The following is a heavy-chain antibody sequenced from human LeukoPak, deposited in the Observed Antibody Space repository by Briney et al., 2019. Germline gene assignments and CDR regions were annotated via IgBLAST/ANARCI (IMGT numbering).Heavy chain of an antibody. CDR3: ARDVAAYCGGDCDRQTEDAFDI. CDR2: IIPIFGTA. Sequence: SVKVSCKASGYTFTNYGISWVRQAPGQGLEWMGGIIPIFGTANYAQKFQGRVTITADESTSTAYMELSSLRSEDAAVYYCARDVAAYCGGDCDRQTEDAFDIWGQGTMVTVSS. J-gene: IGHJ3*02. D-gene: IGHD2-21*02. CDR1: GYTFTNYG. V-gene: IGHV1-69*13.